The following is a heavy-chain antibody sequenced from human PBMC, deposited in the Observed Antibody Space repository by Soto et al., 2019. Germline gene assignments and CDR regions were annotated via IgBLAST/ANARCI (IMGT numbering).Heavy chain of an antibody. V-gene: IGHV3-66*01. CDR1: GFTVSSNY. Sequence: GGSLRLSCAASGFTVSSNYMSWVRQAPGKGLEWVSVIYSGGSTYYADSVKGRFTISRDNSKNTLYLQMNSLRAEDTAVYYCARRATMIVVVNDAFDIWGQGTMVTVSS. CDR2: IYSGGST. CDR3: ARRATMIVVVNDAFDI. J-gene: IGHJ3*02. D-gene: IGHD3-22*01.